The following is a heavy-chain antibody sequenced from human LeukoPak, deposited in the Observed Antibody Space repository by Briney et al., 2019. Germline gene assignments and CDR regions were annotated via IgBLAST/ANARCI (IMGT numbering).Heavy chain of an antibody. CDR3: ARAPNYYDSSGFQH. V-gene: IGHV4-59*01. D-gene: IGHD3-22*01. J-gene: IGHJ1*01. CDR2: IYYSGST. CDR1: GGSISTYY. Sequence: SGTLSLTCTVSGGSISTYYWSWIRQPPGKGLEWIGCIYYSGSTNYNPSLKSRVTISVDTSKNQFSLKLSSVTAADTAVYYCARAPNYYDSSGFQHWGQGTLVTVSS.